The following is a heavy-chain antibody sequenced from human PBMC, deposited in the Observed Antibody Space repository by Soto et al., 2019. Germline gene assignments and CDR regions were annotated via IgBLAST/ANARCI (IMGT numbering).Heavy chain of an antibody. V-gene: IGHV2-5*01. D-gene: IGHD3-22*01. Sequence: SGPTLVNPTQTLTLTCTFSGSSLSTSGVGVGWVRQPPGKSLEWLALIYWNDNKYYTPSLTTRLTITKDTSKNQVVLTMTDMDPADTATYYCAHRQNYFGTSDFDYWGQGVLVTVAS. J-gene: IGHJ4*02. CDR3: AHRQNYFGTSDFDY. CDR2: IYWNDNK. CDR1: GSSLSTSGVG.